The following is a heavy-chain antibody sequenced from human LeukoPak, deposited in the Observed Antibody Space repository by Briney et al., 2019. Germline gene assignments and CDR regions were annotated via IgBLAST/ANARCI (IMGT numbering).Heavy chain of an antibody. V-gene: IGHV4-61*10. Sequence: PSQTLSLTCTVSGGSISSGLYYWSWIRQPAGKGLEWIGYIYYSGSTNYNPSLKSRVTISVDTSKNQFSLKLSSVTAADTAVYYCAKRAYSSSWYSILPRNVTLDYYYYMDVWGKGTTVTVSS. CDR3: AKRAYSSSWYSILPRNVTLDYYYYMDV. CDR2: IYYSGST. D-gene: IGHD6-13*01. CDR1: GGSISSGLYY. J-gene: IGHJ6*03.